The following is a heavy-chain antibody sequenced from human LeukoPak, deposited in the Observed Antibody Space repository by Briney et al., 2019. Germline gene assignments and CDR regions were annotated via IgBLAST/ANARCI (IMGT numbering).Heavy chain of an antibody. CDR1: GTSITPYS. J-gene: IGHJ3*02. D-gene: IGHD5-24*01. CDR2: FYTSGNT. CDR3: ARHRAEMATITDDTFDM. V-gene: IGHV4-4*09. Sequence: SETLSLTCGVSGTSITPYSWSWIRQPPGRGLEWIGYFYTSGNTHQNPSPKSRVTMSIDASKNQFSLRLSSMTAADTAVYYCARHRAEMATITDDTFDMWGQGTVVTVSS.